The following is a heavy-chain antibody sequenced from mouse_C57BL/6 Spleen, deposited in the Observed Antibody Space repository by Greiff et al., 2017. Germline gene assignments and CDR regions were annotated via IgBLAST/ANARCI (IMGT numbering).Heavy chain of an antibody. CDR2: INPNNGGT. CDR3: ARYPGTTVVATGFDY. D-gene: IGHD1-1*01. Sequence: VQLQQSGPELVKPGASVKISCKASGYTFTDYYMNWVKQSHGKSLEWIGDINPNNGGTSYNQKFKGKATLTVDKSSSTAYMELRSLTSEDSAVYYCARYPGTTVVATGFDYWGQGTTLTVSS. J-gene: IGHJ2*01. V-gene: IGHV1-26*01. CDR1: GYTFTDYY.